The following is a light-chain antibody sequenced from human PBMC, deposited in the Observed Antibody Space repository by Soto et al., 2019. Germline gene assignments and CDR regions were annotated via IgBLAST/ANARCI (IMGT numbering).Light chain of an antibody. CDR3: MLTYNGPWV. J-gene: IGLJ3*02. V-gene: IGLV7-46*01. CDR1: TGAVTSGHY. CDR2: HTT. Sequence: QSVVTQEPSLTVSPGGTGTLTCGSSTGAVTSGHYTYWFQRKPGQVPRALIFHTTNTHSWTHVRFSGSLLGGRAALTLSGAQPEDEAEYYCMLTYNGPWVFGGGTKLTVL.